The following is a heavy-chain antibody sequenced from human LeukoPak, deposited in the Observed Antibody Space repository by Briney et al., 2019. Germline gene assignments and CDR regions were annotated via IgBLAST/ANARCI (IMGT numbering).Heavy chain of an antibody. CDR1: GFTFSSYW. J-gene: IGHJ4*02. V-gene: IGHV3-74*01. CDR2: INSDGSST. D-gene: IGHD6-19*01. Sequence: GGSLRLSCAASGFTFSSYWMHWVRQAPGKGLVWVSRINSDGSSTSYADSVKGRFTISRDNAKNSLYLQMNSLRAEDTALYYCARGLYSSGWEVDYWGQGTLVTVSS. CDR3: ARGLYSSGWEVDY.